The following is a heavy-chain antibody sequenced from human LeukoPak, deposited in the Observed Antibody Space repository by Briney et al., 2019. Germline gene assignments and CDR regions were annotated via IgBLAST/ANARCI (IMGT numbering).Heavy chain of an antibody. Sequence: SETLSLTCTVSGGSISSYSWSWIRQPPGKRLEWIGYVYYSGTTNYNPSLRSRVTISVDTSKNQFSLKLSSVTAADTAVYYCARNQLLYQIWGQGTLVTVSS. J-gene: IGHJ4*02. CDR2: VYYSGTT. V-gene: IGHV4-59*08. D-gene: IGHD2-2*02. CDR1: GGSISSYS. CDR3: ARNQLLYQI.